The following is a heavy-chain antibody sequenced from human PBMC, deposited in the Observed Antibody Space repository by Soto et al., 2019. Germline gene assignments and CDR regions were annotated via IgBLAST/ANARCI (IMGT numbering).Heavy chain of an antibody. CDR2: VWYDGSNV. Sequence: QAQLVESGGGAVQTGTSLRLSCAASRFTFSSYAMHWVRQAPGKGLEWVAVVWYDGSNVYYADSMKGRFIISRDNSKNTVSLQMNSLRAEDTAVYYCARDKGTQIWHLDDWGPGTVVTVSS. D-gene: IGHD5-18*01. CDR3: ARDKGTQIWHLDD. V-gene: IGHV3-33*01. J-gene: IGHJ4*02. CDR1: RFTFSSYA.